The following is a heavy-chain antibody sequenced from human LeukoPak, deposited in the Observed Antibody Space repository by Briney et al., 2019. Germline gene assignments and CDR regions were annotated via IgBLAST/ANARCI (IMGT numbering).Heavy chain of an antibody. V-gene: IGHV3-30*04. J-gene: IGHJ6*02. Sequence: GGSLRLSCAASGFTFSSCAMHWVRQAPGKGLEWVAVISYDGSNKYYADSVKGRFTISRDNSKNTLYLQMNSLRAEDTAVYYCAKDLTPDYYYYGMDVWGQGTTVTVSS. CDR1: GFTFSSCA. CDR3: AKDLTPDYYYYGMDV. D-gene: IGHD1-14*01. CDR2: ISYDGSNK.